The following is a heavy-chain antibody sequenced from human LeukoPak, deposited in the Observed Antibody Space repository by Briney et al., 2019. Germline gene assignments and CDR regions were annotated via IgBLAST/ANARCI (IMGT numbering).Heavy chain of an antibody. CDR1: GGSINNYY. Sequence: PSGTLSLTCSVSGGSINNYYWSWIRQPPGKGLEWIGYIYYSGSTNYNPSLKSLVTISVDTSKNQFSLKLTSVATGDTAVYYCARLRSGLRILDHWGQGTLVTVSS. D-gene: IGHD6-25*01. J-gene: IGHJ4*02. CDR3: ARLRSGLRILDH. V-gene: IGHV4-59*01. CDR2: IYYSGST.